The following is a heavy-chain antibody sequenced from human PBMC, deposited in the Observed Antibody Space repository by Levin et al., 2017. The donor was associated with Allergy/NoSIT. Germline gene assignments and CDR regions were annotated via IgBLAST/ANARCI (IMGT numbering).Heavy chain of an antibody. J-gene: IGHJ4*02. CDR1: GYSFTSYW. Sequence: KVSCKGSGYSFTSYWIGWVRQMPGKGLEWMGIIYPGDSDTRYSPSFQGQVTISADKSISTAYLQWSSLKASDTAMYYCARRRVDSGYDWPIQEYYFDYWGQGTLVTVSS. V-gene: IGHV5-51*01. CDR3: ARRRVDSGYDWPIQEYYFDY. D-gene: IGHD5-12*01. CDR2: IYPGDSDT.